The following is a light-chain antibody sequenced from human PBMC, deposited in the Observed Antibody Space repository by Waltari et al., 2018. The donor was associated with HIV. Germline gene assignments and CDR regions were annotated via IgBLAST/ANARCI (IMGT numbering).Light chain of an antibody. CDR2: ELS. CDR3: SSFAGTDDVI. Sequence: QSALTQPPSASGSTGQSVTISCTGTSSDVGGYNYVSWSQQHPGNAPKLMFYELSQRPARVPVRFSGSKSGNTASLTVSGLQAEDEANHYCSSFAGTDDVIFGGGTKLTVL. V-gene: IGLV2-8*01. J-gene: IGLJ2*01. CDR1: SSDVGGYNY.